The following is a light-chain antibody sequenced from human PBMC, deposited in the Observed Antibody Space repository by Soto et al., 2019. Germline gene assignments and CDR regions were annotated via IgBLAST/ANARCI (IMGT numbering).Light chain of an antibody. Sequence: IQMTQSHSTLPASIGDRVTITCRASQTINNWLAWYQPKPGKAPNLLIYHASNLETGVPSRFSGSAFGTEFTLTNSSLQPDDLATYYCQHYNSYPWKFGQGTKVEIK. CDR1: QTINNW. V-gene: IGKV1-5*01. CDR2: HAS. J-gene: IGKJ1*01. CDR3: QHYNSYPWK.